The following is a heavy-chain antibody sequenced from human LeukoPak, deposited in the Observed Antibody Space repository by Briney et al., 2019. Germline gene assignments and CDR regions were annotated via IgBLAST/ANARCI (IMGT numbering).Heavy chain of an antibody. CDR2: IYYSGST. Sequence: SETLSLTCTVSGGSISSSSYYWGWIRQPPGTGLEWIGSIYYSGSTYYNPSLKSRVTISVDTSKNQFSLKLSSVTAADTAVYYCASSYDSSAMRRAEYFQHWGQGTLVTVSS. D-gene: IGHD3-22*01. V-gene: IGHV4-39*01. CDR1: GGSISSSSYY. J-gene: IGHJ1*01. CDR3: ASSYDSSAMRRAEYFQH.